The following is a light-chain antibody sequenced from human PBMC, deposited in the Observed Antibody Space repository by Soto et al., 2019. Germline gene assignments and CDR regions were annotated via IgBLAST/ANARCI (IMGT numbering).Light chain of an antibody. CDR1: QSVSSSY. Sequence: EIVLTQSPGILSLSPGERATLSCRASQSVSSSYLAWYQQKPGQAPRLLIYGASSRATGIPDRFSGSGSGTEFTLTISRLEPEDFAVYDCQQYGSSSLTFGGGTKVDIK. CDR2: GAS. V-gene: IGKV3-20*01. J-gene: IGKJ4*01. CDR3: QQYGSSSLT.